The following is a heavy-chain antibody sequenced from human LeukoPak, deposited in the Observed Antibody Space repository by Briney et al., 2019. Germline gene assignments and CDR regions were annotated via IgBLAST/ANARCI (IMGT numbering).Heavy chain of an antibody. J-gene: IGHJ3*02. V-gene: IGHV3-23*01. CDR2: ISGSGGST. D-gene: IGHD6-13*01. CDR3: AKDLAAAGWAGHNAFDI. CDR1: VFTLSSYA. Sequence: GGSLRLSSAPSVFTLSSYAMSWVPEAPGKGLEWVSAISGSGGSTYDADSVKGRFTISRDNSKNTLYLQMNSLRAADTAVYYCAKDLAAAGWAGHNAFDIWGQGTMVTVSS.